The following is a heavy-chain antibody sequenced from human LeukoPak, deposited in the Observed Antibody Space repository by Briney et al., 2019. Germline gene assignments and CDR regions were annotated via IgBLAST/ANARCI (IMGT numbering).Heavy chain of an antibody. J-gene: IGHJ4*02. CDR2: ISYDGSNK. V-gene: IGHV3-30-3*01. CDR3: ARELAYYDSSGYYDY. D-gene: IGHD3-22*01. Sequence: GGSLRLSCAASGFTFSSYAMHWVRQAPGKGLEWVAVISYDGSNKYYADSVKGRFTISRDNSKNTLYLQMNSLRAEDTAVYYCARELAYYDSSGYYDYWGQGTLVTVSS. CDR1: GFTFSSYA.